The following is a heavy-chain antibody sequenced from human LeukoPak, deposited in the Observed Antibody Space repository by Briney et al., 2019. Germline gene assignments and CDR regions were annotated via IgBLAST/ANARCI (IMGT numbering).Heavy chain of an antibody. J-gene: IGHJ5*02. CDR2: ISAYNGNT. V-gene: IGHV1-18*04. D-gene: IGHD2-2*01. CDR1: GYTFTSYY. CDR3: ARGGYCSSTSCYPLGP. Sequence: ASVKVSCKASGYTFTSYYMHWVRQAPGQGLEWMGWISAYNGNTNYAQKLQGRVTMTTDTSTSTAYMELRSLRSDDTAVYYCARGGYCSSTSCYPLGPWGQGTLVTVSS.